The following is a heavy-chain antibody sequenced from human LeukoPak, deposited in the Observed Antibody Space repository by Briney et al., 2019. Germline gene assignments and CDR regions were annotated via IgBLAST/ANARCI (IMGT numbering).Heavy chain of an antibody. CDR2: ISYDGSNK. V-gene: IGHV3-30*01. CDR1: GFTFSSYA. CDR3: ARDGNYYGSGSYYYYYYMDV. Sequence: PGRSLRLSCAASGFTFSSYAMHWVRQAPGKGLEWVAVISYDGSNKYYADSVKGRFTISRDNSKNTLYLQMNSLRAEDTAVYYRARDGNYYGSGSYYYYYYMDVWGKGTTVTVSS. J-gene: IGHJ6*03. D-gene: IGHD3-10*01.